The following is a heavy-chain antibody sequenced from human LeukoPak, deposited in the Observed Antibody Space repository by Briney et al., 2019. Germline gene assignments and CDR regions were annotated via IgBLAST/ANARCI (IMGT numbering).Heavy chain of an antibody. CDR3: ARQVMYSSSYYYYYYMDV. J-gene: IGHJ6*03. CDR2: IYPGDSDT. Sequence: GESLKICCKGSGYSFTSYGIGWVRQMPGKGLEWMGIIYPGDSDTIYSPSFQGQVTISADKSIRTAYLQWSSLKASDTAMYYCARQVMYSSSYYYYYYMDVWGKGTTVTVSS. CDR1: GYSFTSYG. D-gene: IGHD6-6*01. V-gene: IGHV5-51*01.